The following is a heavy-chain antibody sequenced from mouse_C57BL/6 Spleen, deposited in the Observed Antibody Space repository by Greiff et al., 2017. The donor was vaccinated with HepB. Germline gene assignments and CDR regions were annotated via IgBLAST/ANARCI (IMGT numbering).Heavy chain of an antibody. CDR3: ARHGVTTGAFAY. D-gene: IGHD2-2*01. J-gene: IGHJ3*01. CDR1: GFTFSDYY. V-gene: IGHV5-12*01. Sequence: EVQRVESGGGLVQPGGSLKLSCAASGFTFSDYYMYWVRQTPEKRLEWVACISNGDGGTYYPDNVKGRFTISRDNAKNTLYLQLSRLTSEDTAMYYCARHGVTTGAFAYWGQGTLVTVSS. CDR2: ISNGDGGT.